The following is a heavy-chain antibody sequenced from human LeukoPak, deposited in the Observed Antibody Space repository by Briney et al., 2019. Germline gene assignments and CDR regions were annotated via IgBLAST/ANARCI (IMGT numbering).Heavy chain of an antibody. Sequence: PGGSLRLSCAASGFTFSSYAMSWVRQAPGKGLEWVSAISGSGGSTYYADSVKGRFTISRDNSKNTLYLQINSLTTADTAVYFCAKEAQYYYDSSGYYDYWGQGTLVTVSS. CDR3: AKEAQYYYDSSGYYDY. J-gene: IGHJ4*02. CDR1: GFTFSSYA. V-gene: IGHV3-23*01. CDR2: ISGSGGST. D-gene: IGHD3-22*01.